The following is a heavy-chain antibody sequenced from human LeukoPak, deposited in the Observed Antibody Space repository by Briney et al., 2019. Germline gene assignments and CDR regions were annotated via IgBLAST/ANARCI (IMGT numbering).Heavy chain of an antibody. CDR2: INHSGST. Sequence: SETLSLTCAVYGGSFSGYYWSWIRQPPGKGLEWIGEINHSGSTNYNPSLKSRVTISVDTSKNQFSLKLSSMTAADTAVYYCHTSPRGEPRSSRARDYWGQGTLVTVSS. J-gene: IGHJ4*02. CDR1: GGSFSGYY. CDR3: HTSPRGEPRSSRARDY. V-gene: IGHV4-34*01. D-gene: IGHD1-14*01.